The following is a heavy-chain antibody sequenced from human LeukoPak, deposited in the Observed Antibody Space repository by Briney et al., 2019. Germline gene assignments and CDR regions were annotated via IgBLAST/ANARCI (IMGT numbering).Heavy chain of an antibody. J-gene: IGHJ2*01. CDR3: AREIGSDYGGRYFDL. CDR2: ISSSSSYI. Sequence: GGSLRLSCAASGFTFSSYSMNWVRQAPGKGLEWVSSISSSSSYICYADSVKGRFTISRDNAKNSLYLQMNSLRAEDTAVYYCAREIGSDYGGRYFDLWGRGTLVTVSS. V-gene: IGHV3-21*01. CDR1: GFTFSSYS. D-gene: IGHD4-17*01.